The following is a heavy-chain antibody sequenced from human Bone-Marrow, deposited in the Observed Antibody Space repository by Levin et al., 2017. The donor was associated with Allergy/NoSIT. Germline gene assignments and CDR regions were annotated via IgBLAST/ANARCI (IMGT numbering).Heavy chain of an antibody. CDR3: ARDHGDSSDAFAI. D-gene: IGHD4-17*01. CDR2: VSYSGTP. V-gene: IGHV4-61*01. Sequence: PSETLSLTCSVSGGSVRSQNFYWSWIRQPPGKPLEWIGYVSYSGTPTYSPSLESRVTISLGTSDNQFSLRLTSLTAADTAVYYCARDHGDSSDAFAIWGQGTMVTVSS. J-gene: IGHJ3*02. CDR1: GGSVRSQNFY.